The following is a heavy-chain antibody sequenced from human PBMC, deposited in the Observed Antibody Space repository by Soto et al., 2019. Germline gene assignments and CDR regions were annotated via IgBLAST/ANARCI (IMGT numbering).Heavy chain of an antibody. D-gene: IGHD5-18*01. J-gene: IGHJ4*02. CDR3: ARSPYSYGFNL. CDR2: IFYSGSA. Sequence: QVQLQESGPGLVKPSQTLSLTCTVSGGSVSSDDHYWNWIRQPPGKGLEWIGYIFYSGSAFYNPSLHSRVTISVDTSNNQFSLKMKSVTAADTAVYYCARSPYSYGFNLWGQGTLVTVSS. V-gene: IGHV4-30-4*01. CDR1: GGSVSSDDHY.